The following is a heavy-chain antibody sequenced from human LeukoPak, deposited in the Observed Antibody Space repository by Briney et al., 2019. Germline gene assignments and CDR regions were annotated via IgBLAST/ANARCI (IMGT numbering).Heavy chain of an antibody. D-gene: IGHD2-15*01. CDR1: GGSISSGGYS. Sequence: SQTLSLTCAVSGGSISSGGYSWSWIRQPPGKGLEWIGYIYHSGSTYYNPSLKSRVTISVDRSKNQFSLKLSSVTAADTAVYYCAREGTICTGGTCGDSFNIWGQGTRVTVSS. CDR2: IYHSGST. CDR3: AREGTICTGGTCGDSFNI. V-gene: IGHV4-30-2*01. J-gene: IGHJ3*02.